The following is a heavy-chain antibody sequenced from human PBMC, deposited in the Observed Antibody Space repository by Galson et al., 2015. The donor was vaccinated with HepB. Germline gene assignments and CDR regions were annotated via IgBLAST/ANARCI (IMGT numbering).Heavy chain of an antibody. CDR1: GFSLRNYA. J-gene: IGHJ3*01. Sequence: SLRLSCAASGFSLRNYAMHWVRQAPGKGLEWLGIVSHDGITKYYPDSVKGRFTTSSDNSKTTFYLQMNSLRSEDTSLYYCARENVDAFDVWGQGTMVTVS. CDR2: VSHDGITK. V-gene: IGHV3-30*04. CDR3: ARENVDAFDV.